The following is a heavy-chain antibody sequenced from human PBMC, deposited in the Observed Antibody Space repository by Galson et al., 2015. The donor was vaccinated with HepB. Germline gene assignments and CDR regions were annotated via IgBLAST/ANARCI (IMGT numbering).Heavy chain of an antibody. CDR3: AKNANTVTRSHNWFDP. CDR2: ISTSGGST. D-gene: IGHD4-11*01. J-gene: IGHJ5*02. CDR1: GFPFSSYA. Sequence: SLRLSCAASGFPFSSYALSWVRQAPGKGLEWVSIISTSGGSTHYADSVKGRFTISRDNSKSTLYLQMNSLGAEDTAVYYCAKNANTVTRSHNWFDPWGQGTLVTVSS. V-gene: IGHV3-23*01.